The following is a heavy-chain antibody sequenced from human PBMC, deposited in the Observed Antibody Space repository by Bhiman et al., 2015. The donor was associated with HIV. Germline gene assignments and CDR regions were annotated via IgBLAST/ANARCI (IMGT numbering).Heavy chain of an antibody. CDR2: IGWDSDSK. CDR1: GFKFDDYA. Sequence: EVQLMESGGGLVQPGRSLRLSCAASGFKFDDYAMHWVRQAPGKGLEWVSGIGWDSDSKGYADSVKGRFTISRDNAKNSLFLQMNSLRAEDTALYYCARSEGQKYWGQGTLVTVSS. J-gene: IGHJ4*02. CDR3: ARSEGQKY. V-gene: IGHV3-9*01.